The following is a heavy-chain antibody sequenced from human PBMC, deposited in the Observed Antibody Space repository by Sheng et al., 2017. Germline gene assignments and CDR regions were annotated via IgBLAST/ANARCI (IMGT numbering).Heavy chain of an antibody. CDR2: ISSSSSYI. D-gene: IGHD3-10*01. J-gene: IGHJ4*02. Sequence: EVQLVESGGGLVKPGGSLRLSCAASGFTFSSYSMNWVRQAPGKGLEWVSSISSSSSYIYYADSVKGRFTISRDNAKNSLYLQMNSLRAEDTAVYYCARDPGAGTRTPFSPLPFDYWGQGTLVTVSS. V-gene: IGHV3-21*01. CDR3: ARDPGAGTRTPFSPLPFDY. CDR1: GFTFSSYS.